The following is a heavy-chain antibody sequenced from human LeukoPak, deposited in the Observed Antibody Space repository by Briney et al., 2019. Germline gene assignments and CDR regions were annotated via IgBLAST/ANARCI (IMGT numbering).Heavy chain of an antibody. CDR1: GFTFSSYA. J-gene: IGHJ4*02. V-gene: IGHV3-23*01. D-gene: IGHD3-3*01. CDR2: ISASGGNT. Sequence: GSLRLSCAASGFTFSSYAMNWVRQAPGKGLEWVSVISASGGNTYYADSVKGRFTVSRDNSRNTLYLQMNSLRAEDTAVYFCARPFSPYDFWSGYFPAWGQGTLVTVSP. CDR3: ARPFSPYDFWSGYFPA.